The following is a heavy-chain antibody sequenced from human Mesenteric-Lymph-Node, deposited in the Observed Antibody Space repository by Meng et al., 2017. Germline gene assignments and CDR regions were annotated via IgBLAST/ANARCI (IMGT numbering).Heavy chain of an antibody. V-gene: IGHV4-4*02. Sequence: QVQLRERGPGPVKPSETLSLTCAVSGGSISRSDWWSWVRQPPGKGLEWIGETSHSGSTNYSPSLKSRVTISLDKSKNQLSLKLNSVTAADTAVYYCASSDYYRSDYWGQGTLVTVSS. CDR2: TSHSGST. D-gene: IGHD3-22*01. CDR1: GGSISRSDW. CDR3: ASSDYYRSDY. J-gene: IGHJ4*02.